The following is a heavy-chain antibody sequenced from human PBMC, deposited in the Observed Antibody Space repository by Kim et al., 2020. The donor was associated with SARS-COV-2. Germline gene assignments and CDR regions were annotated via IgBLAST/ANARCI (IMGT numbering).Heavy chain of an antibody. CDR3: GEEWDSSGWGYFGN. V-gene: IGHV1-69*13. CDR1: GGTFSSYA. D-gene: IGHD6-19*01. Sequence: SVKVSCKASGGTFSSYAISWVRQAPGQGLEWMGGIIPIFGTAKYAQKFQGRVTITAEESTSTAYMELSSLRSEDKAAYSWGEEWDSSGWGYFGNWGQGT. CDR2: IIPIFGTA. J-gene: IGHJ4*02.